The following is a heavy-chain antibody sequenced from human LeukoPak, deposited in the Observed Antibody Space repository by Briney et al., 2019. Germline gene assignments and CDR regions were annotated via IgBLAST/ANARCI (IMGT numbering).Heavy chain of an antibody. CDR3: AKLAFYETSAPLRDLSF. Sequence: GGSLRLSCAASGFPFNTYAMRWVRQAPGKGLEWVSIIRPTGSNTYYASSVKGRFTISRDDSKTTLYLQMSSLRAEDTAIYYCAKLAFYETSAPLRDLSFWGQGTLVTVSS. V-gene: IGHV3-23*01. CDR1: GFPFNTYA. CDR2: IRPTGSNT. D-gene: IGHD1-14*01. J-gene: IGHJ4*02.